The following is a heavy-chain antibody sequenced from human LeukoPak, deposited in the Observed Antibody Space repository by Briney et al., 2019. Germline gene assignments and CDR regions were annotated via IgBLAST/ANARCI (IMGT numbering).Heavy chain of an antibody. J-gene: IGHJ3*02. CDR2: INPSGGST. Sequence: GASVKVSCKASGYTFTSHYMHWVRQAPGQGLEWMGIINPSGGSTSYAQKFQGGVTMTRDTSTSTVYMELSSLRSEDTAVYYCARIGEGEAFDIWGQGTMVTVSS. CDR3: ARIGEGEAFDI. CDR1: GYTFTSHY. V-gene: IGHV1-46*01. D-gene: IGHD3-10*01.